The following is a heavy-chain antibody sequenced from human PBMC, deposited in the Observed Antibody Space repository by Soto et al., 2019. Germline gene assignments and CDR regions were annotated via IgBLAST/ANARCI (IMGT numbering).Heavy chain of an antibody. D-gene: IGHD6-19*01. CDR1: GGTFTSTA. Sequence: QVHLVQSSAEVNKPGSSVKVSCKASGGTFTSTAFSWVRQAPGQGLEWMGGIIPVLGTPNYAQKFQARVTITADTPTTTVQMELSSLRSDDTAVYYCASSAGLDHLLNFYGLNVWGQGTTVTVSS. J-gene: IGHJ6*02. CDR2: IIPVLGTP. V-gene: IGHV1-69*14. CDR3: ASSAGLDHLLNFYGLNV.